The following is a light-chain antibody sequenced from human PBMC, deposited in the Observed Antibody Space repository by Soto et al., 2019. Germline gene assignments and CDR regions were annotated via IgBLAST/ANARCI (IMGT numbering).Light chain of an antibody. Sequence: DIQMTQSPSTLPSSLVYIVNITFLASQSISNWLAWYQQKPGTAPKVLIYHASNLQSGVPSRFSGSRSETEFTLTITSLQPEDFATYYCQQVKNYPRTFGQGTKVDI. J-gene: IGKJ1*01. CDR2: HAS. CDR1: QSISNW. V-gene: IGKV1-5*01. CDR3: QQVKNYPRT.